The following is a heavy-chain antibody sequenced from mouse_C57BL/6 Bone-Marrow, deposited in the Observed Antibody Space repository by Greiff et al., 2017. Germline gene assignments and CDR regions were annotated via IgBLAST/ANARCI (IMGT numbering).Heavy chain of an antibody. CDR2: IYPSDSET. Sequence: VQLQQPGAELVRPGSSVKLSCKASGYTFTSYWMDWVKQRPGQGLEWIGNIYPSDSETHYNQKFKDKATLTVDKSSSTAYMQLSSLTSEDSAVYYCARYWDGGDYWGQGTTLPVSS. CDR1: GYTFTSYW. J-gene: IGHJ2*01. V-gene: IGHV1-61*01. CDR3: ARYWDGGDY. D-gene: IGHD4-1*01.